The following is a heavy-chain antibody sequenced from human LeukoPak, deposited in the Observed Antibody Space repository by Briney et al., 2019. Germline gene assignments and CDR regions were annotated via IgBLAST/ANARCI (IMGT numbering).Heavy chain of an antibody. J-gene: IGHJ4*02. CDR1: GFTFSDYW. Sequence: GGSMRLSSAASGFTFSDYWMQWVRQAPGKGLEWVANINYHGSDKYLVHSVKGRFTISRDNAKDSWFLQMNSLRDEDTAVYYCTRGDPDYWGQGTLVTVSS. CDR2: INYHGSDK. CDR3: TRGDPDY. V-gene: IGHV3-7*01. D-gene: IGHD2-21*02.